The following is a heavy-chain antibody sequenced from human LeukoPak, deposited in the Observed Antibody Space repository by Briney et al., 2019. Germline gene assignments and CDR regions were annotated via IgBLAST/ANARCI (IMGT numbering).Heavy chain of an antibody. Sequence: GGSLRLSCAASGFTFNSNAIHWVRQAPGKGLEWVAVISYDGSNKYYADSVKGRFTISRDNSKNTLYLQMNSLRTEDTAIYYCARGVSGTPGLADYWGQGTLATVSS. CDR3: ARGVSGTPGLADY. CDR2: ISYDGSNK. CDR1: GFTFNSNA. D-gene: IGHD1-7*01. J-gene: IGHJ4*02. V-gene: IGHV3-30-3*01.